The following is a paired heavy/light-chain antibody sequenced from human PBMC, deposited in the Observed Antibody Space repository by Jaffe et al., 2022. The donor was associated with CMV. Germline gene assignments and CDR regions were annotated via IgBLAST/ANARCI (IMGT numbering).Light chain of an antibody. CDR1: QGISSY. V-gene: IGKV1-8*01. J-gene: IGKJ3*01. Sequence: AIRITQSPSSLSASTGDRVTITCRASQGISSYLAWYQQKPGKAPKLLIYAASTLQSGVPSRFSGSGSGTDFTLTISCLQSEDFATYYCQQYYSYLRTFGPGTKVDIK. CDR3: QQYYSYLRT. CDR2: AAS.
Heavy chain of an antibody. D-gene: IGHD5-18*01. V-gene: IGHV3-11*01. J-gene: IGHJ6*02. CDR3: ARDSDTAMAYYYGMDV. CDR2: ISSSGSTI. CDR1: GFTFSDYY. Sequence: QVQLVESGGGLVKPGGSLRLSCAASGFTFSDYYMSWIRQAPGKGLEWVSYISSSGSTIYYADSVKGRFTISRDNAKNSLYLQMNSLRAEDTAVYYCARDSDTAMAYYYGMDVWGQGTTVTVSS.